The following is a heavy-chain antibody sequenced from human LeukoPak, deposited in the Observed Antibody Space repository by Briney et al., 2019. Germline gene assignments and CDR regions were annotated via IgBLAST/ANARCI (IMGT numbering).Heavy chain of an antibody. CDR3: ARDFRVPFGYDSSGPYDAFDI. CDR1: GFTVSSNY. J-gene: IGHJ3*02. V-gene: IGHV3-53*01. D-gene: IGHD3-22*01. CDR2: IYSGGST. Sequence: GGSLRLSCAASGFTVSSNYMSWVRQAPGKGLEWVSVIYSGGSTYYADSVKGRFTISRDNSKNTLYLQMNNLRAEDTAVYYCARDFRVPFGYDSSGPYDAFDIWGQGTMVTVSS.